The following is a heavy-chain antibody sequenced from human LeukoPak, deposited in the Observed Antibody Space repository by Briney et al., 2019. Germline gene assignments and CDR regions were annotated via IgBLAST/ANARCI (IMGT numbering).Heavy chain of an antibody. J-gene: IGHJ4*02. CDR2: IYYSGST. V-gene: IGHV4-59*01. D-gene: IGHD6-6*01. Sequence: SETLSLTCTVSGGSISSYYWSWIRQPPGKGLEWIGYIYYSGSTNYNPSLKSRVTIPVDTSKNQFSLKLSSVTAADTAVYYCARDLRWGYSSSSRVGFDYWGQGTLVTVSS. CDR3: ARDLRWGYSSSSRVGFDY. CDR1: GGSISSYY.